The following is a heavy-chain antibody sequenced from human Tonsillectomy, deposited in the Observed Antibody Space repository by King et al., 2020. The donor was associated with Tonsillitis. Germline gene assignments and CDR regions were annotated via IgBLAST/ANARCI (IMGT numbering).Heavy chain of an antibody. J-gene: IGHJ4*02. CDR2: TRNKARSYTT. CDR1: GFTFSDHY. Sequence: VQLVESGGGLVQPGGSLRLSCAASGFTFSDHYMDWVRQAPGKGLEWVGRTRNKARSYTTEYAASVKGRFTISRDDSKNSLYLQMNSLKTEDTAVYFCARVDSDKGYSFGYWGQGTLVTVSS. CDR3: ARVDSDKGYSFGY. V-gene: IGHV3-72*01. D-gene: IGHD5-18*01.